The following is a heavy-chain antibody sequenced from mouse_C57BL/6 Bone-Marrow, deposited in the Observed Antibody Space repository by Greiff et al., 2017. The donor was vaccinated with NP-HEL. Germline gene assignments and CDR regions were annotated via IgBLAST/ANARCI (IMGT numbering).Heavy chain of an antibody. CDR3: ARTPIYYYWYFDV. Sequence: EVQLQQSGPELVKPGASVKISCKASGYTFTDYYMNWVKQSHGKSLEWIGDINPNNGGTSYNQKFKGKATLTVDKSSSTAYMELRSLTSEDSAVYYCARTPIYYYWYFDVWGTGTTVTVSS. J-gene: IGHJ1*03. CDR1: GYTFTDYY. V-gene: IGHV1-26*01. CDR2: INPNNGGT. D-gene: IGHD1-1*01.